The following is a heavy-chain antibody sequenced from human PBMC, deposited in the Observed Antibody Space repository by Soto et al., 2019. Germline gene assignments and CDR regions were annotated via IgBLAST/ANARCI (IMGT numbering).Heavy chain of an antibody. Sequence: SETLSLTCTVSGGSISSGDYYWSWIRQPPGKGLEWIGYIYYSGSTYYNPSLKSRVTISVDMSKNQFSLKLSSVTAADTAVYYCASLGYSYGYDYYYGMDVWGQGTTVTVSS. CDR1: GGSISSGDYY. J-gene: IGHJ6*02. V-gene: IGHV4-30-4*01. CDR2: IYYSGST. CDR3: ASLGYSYGYDYYYGMDV. D-gene: IGHD5-18*01.